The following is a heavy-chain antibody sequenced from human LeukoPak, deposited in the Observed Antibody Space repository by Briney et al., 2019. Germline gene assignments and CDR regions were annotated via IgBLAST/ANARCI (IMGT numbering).Heavy chain of an antibody. V-gene: IGHV4-34*01. Sequence: PSETLSLTCAVYGGSFSGYYWSWIRQPPGKGLEWIGEINHSGSTNYNPSLKSRVTISVDTSKNQFSLKLSSVTAADTAVYYCARVDGYNYIGYWGQGTLVTVSS. CDR1: GGSFSGYY. CDR2: INHSGST. D-gene: IGHD5-24*01. J-gene: IGHJ4*02. CDR3: ARVDGYNYIGY.